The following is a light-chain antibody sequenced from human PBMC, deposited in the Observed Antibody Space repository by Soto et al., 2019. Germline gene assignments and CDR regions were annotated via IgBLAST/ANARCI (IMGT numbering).Light chain of an antibody. J-gene: IGKJ1*01. CDR1: QSISSW. Sequence: DIQMTQSPSTLSASVGDRVTITCRASQSISSWLAWYQQKPGKAPKLLIYDAASLESGVPSRFSGSGSGTEFTLTISSLQPDDFATYYCQHQRTFGQGTQVEIK. V-gene: IGKV1-5*01. CDR2: DAA. CDR3: QHQRT.